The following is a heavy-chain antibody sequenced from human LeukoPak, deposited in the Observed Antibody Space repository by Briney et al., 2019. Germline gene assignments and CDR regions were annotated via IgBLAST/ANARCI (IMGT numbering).Heavy chain of an antibody. CDR1: GYYFSRFG. CDR2: MNPNSGDT. CDR3: ARGQLRLRHRGFDP. V-gene: IGHV1-8*03. J-gene: IGHJ5*02. D-gene: IGHD4-17*01. Sequence: GASVKVSCKASGYYFSRFGISWVRQATGQGLEWMGWMNPNSGDTGYAQKFQGRVIITRNTSISTAYMELSSLRSEDTAVYFCARGQLRLRHRGFDPWGQGTLVTVSS.